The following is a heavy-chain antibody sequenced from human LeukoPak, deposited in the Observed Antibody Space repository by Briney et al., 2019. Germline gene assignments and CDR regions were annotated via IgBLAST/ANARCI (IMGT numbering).Heavy chain of an antibody. V-gene: IGHV3-74*01. Sequence: GGSLRLSCAASGFTFSSYWMHWVRQAPGKGLVWVSRINSDGSSTSYADSVKGRFTISRDNAKNTLYPQMNSLRAEDTAVYYCASGIVATISAYYYGMDVWGQGTTVTVSS. D-gene: IGHD5-12*01. CDR1: GFTFSSYW. J-gene: IGHJ6*02. CDR2: INSDGSST. CDR3: ASGIVATISAYYYGMDV.